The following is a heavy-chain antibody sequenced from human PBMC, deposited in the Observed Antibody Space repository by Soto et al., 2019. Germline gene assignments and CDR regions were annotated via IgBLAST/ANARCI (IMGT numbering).Heavy chain of an antibody. V-gene: IGHV4-59*08. J-gene: IGHJ4*02. CDR2: IYYSGST. CDR3: ARSRYCSSTSCYVPFDY. D-gene: IGHD2-2*01. Sequence: QVQLQESGPGLVKPSETLSLTCTVSGGSISSYYWSWIRQPPGKGLEWIGYIYYSGSTNYNPSLKSRVTISVDTSKNQFSLKLSSVTAADTAVYYCARSRYCSSTSCYVPFDYWGQGTLVTVSS. CDR1: GGSISSYY.